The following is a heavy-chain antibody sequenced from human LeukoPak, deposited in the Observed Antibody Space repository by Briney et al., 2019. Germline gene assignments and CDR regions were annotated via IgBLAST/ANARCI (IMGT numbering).Heavy chain of an antibody. Sequence: QSGGSLRLSCAASGFSVSSNGMHWVRQAPGKGLEWVAGIRFDGGNKYYADSVKGRFTISRDNSKNTLYLQMDSLRAEDAAVYYCAKDXXVLMSKLDPWGQGTLVTV. CDR3: AKDXXVLMSKLDP. J-gene: IGHJ5*02. V-gene: IGHV3-30*02. CDR1: GFSVSSNG. CDR2: IRFDGGNK. D-gene: IGHD2-8*01.